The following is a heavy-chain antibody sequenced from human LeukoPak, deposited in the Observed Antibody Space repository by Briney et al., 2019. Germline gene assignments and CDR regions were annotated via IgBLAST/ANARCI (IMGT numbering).Heavy chain of an antibody. Sequence: ASVKVSCKASGYTFTNYAIHWVRQAPGQSLEWMGWINAANGNTKYSQKFQGRVTITRDTSVTTAYMELSSLRSEDTAVYYCARVKVQDHGIYYYGMDVWGQGTTVNVSS. J-gene: IGHJ6*02. CDR2: INAANGNT. V-gene: IGHV1-3*01. CDR1: GYTFTNYA. D-gene: IGHD1-14*01. CDR3: ARVKVQDHGIYYYGMDV.